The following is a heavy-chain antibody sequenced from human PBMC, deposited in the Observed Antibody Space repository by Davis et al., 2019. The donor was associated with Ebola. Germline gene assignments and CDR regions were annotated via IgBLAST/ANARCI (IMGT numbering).Heavy chain of an antibody. V-gene: IGHV1-46*03. CDR2: INPNDGRT. D-gene: IGHD5-12*01. CDR1: GYSFVTYG. Sequence: AASVKVSCKAIGYSFVTYGISWVRKAPGQGLEWIGMINPNDGRTIYAQKFQGRVTVTRDTSTTTVYMDLSSLRSEDTALYYCTTPGGQDSGYDVFDIWGQGTMVTVSS. CDR3: TTPGGQDSGYDVFDI. J-gene: IGHJ3*02.